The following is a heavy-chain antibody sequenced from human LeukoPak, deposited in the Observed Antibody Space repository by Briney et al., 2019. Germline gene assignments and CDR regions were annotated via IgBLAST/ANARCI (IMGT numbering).Heavy chain of an antibody. CDR1: GGSISSGGYS. Sequence: SQTLSLTCAVSGGSISSGGYSWSWIRQPPGKGLEWIGEINHSGSTNYNPSLKSRVTISVDTSKNQFSLKLSSVTAADTAVYYCARGRQNRALDYWGQGTLVTVSS. D-gene: IGHD3-10*01. CDR3: ARGRQNRALDY. CDR2: INHSGST. J-gene: IGHJ4*02. V-gene: IGHV4-30-2*01.